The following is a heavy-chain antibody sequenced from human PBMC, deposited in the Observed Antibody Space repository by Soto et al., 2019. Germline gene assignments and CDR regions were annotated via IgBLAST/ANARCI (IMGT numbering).Heavy chain of an antibody. CDR1: GFTFRTDW. CDR3: ARDDGLFDY. J-gene: IGHJ4*02. CDR2: IKQDGSEK. Sequence: GGSLRLSCAASGFTFRTDWMSWVRQAPGKGLEWVANIKQDGSEKYYLDSVKGRFTISRDNAKNSLFLQMNSLRAADTALYFCARDDGLFDYWGQGSLVTVSS. V-gene: IGHV3-7*01.